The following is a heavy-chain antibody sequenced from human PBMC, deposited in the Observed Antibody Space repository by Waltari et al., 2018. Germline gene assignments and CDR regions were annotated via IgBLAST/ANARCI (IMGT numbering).Heavy chain of an antibody. CDR1: GVTFSRHA. D-gene: IGHD6-13*01. V-gene: IGHV3-23*01. J-gene: IGHJ4*02. CDR2: ISNSGDKI. Sequence: EVQLLESGGGLVQLGGSLRLSCAASGVTFSRHAMSWVRQAPGKGLEWVSAISNSGDKIYYADSVRGRFTISRDNSKNTLYLQMNSLRAEDTAIYYCAKEYSSSWVSFDYWGQGTLVTVSS. CDR3: AKEYSSSWVSFDY.